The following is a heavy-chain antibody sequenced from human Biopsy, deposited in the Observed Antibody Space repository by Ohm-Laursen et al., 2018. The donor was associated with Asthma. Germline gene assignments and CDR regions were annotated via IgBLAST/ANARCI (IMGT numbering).Heavy chain of an antibody. CDR2: IKHDGSEK. CDR3: ARTFHFWSPYHAEHYQL. J-gene: IGHJ1*01. V-gene: IGHV3-7*01. D-gene: IGHD3-3*02. CDR1: GSTFGDYW. Sequence: GSLRLSCTASGSTFGDYWMSWVRQVPGKGLEWVANIKHDGSEKNHVDSLKGRFTISRDNAKNSLYLQMNSLRAEGTAVYYCARTFHFWSPYHAEHYQLWGQGTLVTVSS.